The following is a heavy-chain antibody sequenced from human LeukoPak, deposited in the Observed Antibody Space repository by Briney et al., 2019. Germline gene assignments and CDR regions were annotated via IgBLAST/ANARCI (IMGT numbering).Heavy chain of an antibody. CDR3: ARGTHIVATIGNWFDP. CDR1: GGSFSGYY. J-gene: IGHJ5*02. CDR2: INHSGST. D-gene: IGHD5-12*01. Sequence: SETLSLTCAVYGGSFSGYYWSWIRQPPGKGPEWIGEINHSGSTNYNPSLKSRVTISVDTPKNQFPLKPSSVTAADTAVYYCARGTHIVATIGNWFDPWGQGTLVTVSS. V-gene: IGHV4-34*01.